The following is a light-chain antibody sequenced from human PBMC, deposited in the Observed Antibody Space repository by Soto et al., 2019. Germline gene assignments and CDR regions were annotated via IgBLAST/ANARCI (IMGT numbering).Light chain of an antibody. CDR1: SSNIGGNS. CDR2: DDN. J-gene: IGLJ1*01. V-gene: IGLV1-51*01. Sequence: QSVLTQPPSVSAAPGQKVTISCSGSSSNIGGNSVSWYQQLPGTAPKLLIYDDNKRPSAFSNRFSGSKSGNTASLTISGLQAEDEADYYCCSYAGSSTFVFGTGTKVTVL. CDR3: CSYAGSSTFV.